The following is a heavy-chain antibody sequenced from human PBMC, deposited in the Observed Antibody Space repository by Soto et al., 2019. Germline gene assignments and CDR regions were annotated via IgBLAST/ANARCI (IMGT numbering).Heavy chain of an antibody. D-gene: IGHD2-8*01. J-gene: IGHJ4*02. CDR3: ATKPPVSRAPNY. Sequence: QEQLVESGGGVVQPGRSLRLSCAASGFTFSSYDIHWVRQAPGRGLEWVALIWHDGSHKYYAESVKGRFTISRDSSRNTLYRQMNSLRAEDTAVYYCATKPPVSRAPNYWGRGTLVTVSS. V-gene: IGHV3-33*01. CDR2: IWHDGSHK. CDR1: GFTFSSYD.